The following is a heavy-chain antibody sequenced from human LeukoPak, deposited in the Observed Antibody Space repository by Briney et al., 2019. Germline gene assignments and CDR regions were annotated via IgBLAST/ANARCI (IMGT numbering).Heavy chain of an antibody. D-gene: IGHD6-13*01. Sequence: GGSLRLSCAASGFTFRSYAMNWVRQAPGKGLEWVSIISGSGETTYYVDSVRGRFTISRDNSKNTLYLQMNTLRAEDTAVYYCAKVLGTYGSSGYAWYFDHWGQGILVTVSS. CDR2: ISGSGETT. V-gene: IGHV3-23*01. CDR3: AKVLGTYGSSGYAWYFDH. CDR1: GFTFRSYA. J-gene: IGHJ4*02.